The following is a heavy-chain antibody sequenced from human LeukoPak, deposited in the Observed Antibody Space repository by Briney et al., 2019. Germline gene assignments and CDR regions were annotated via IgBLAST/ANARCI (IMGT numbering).Heavy chain of an antibody. CDR3: ARGRNYDILTGYFDP. V-gene: IGHV1-2*04. CDR2: INPNSGGT. D-gene: IGHD3-9*01. Sequence: GASVKVSCKASGYTFTGCYMHWVRQAPGQGLEWMGWINPNSGGTNYAQKFQGWVTMTRDTSISTAYMELSRLRSDDTAVYYCARGRNYDILTGYFDPWGQGTLVTVSS. CDR1: GYTFTGCY. J-gene: IGHJ5*02.